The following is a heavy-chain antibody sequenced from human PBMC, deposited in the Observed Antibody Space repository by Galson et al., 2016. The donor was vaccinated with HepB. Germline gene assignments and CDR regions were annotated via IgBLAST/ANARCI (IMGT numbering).Heavy chain of an antibody. D-gene: IGHD6-13*01. J-gene: IGHJ4*02. CDR1: ESSLSSYY. CDR2: IYYSGST. V-gene: IGHV4-59*12. Sequence: SETLSLTCTVSESSLSSYYWSWIQQPPGKGLEWIGYIYYSGSTNYNPSLESRVTISVDTSKNQFSLKLSSVTAADTAVYYCARDQGRNSWSPYYFDYWGQGSLVTVSS. CDR3: ARDQGRNSWSPYYFDY.